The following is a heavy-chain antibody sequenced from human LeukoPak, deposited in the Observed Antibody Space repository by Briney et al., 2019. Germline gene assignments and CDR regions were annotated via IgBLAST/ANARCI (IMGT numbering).Heavy chain of an antibody. CDR3: ARADRDSDWYIDDC. CDR1: GGSISSGSYY. CDR2: IYTSGST. Sequence: PSETLSLTCTVSGGSISSGSYYWSWIRQPAGKGLEWIGRIYTSGSTNYNPSLKSRVTISVDTSKNQFSLKLSSVTAADTAVYYCARADRDSDWYIDDCWGQGTLVTVSS. J-gene: IGHJ4*02. V-gene: IGHV4-61*02. D-gene: IGHD6-19*01.